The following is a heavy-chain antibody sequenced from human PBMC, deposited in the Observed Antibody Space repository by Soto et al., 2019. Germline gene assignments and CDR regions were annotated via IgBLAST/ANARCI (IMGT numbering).Heavy chain of an antibody. J-gene: IGHJ4*02. V-gene: IGHV4-34*01. CDR1: GGSFTGYY. CDR2: INHSGST. Sequence: SETLSLTCAVYGGSFTGYYWTWIRQPPGTGLEWIGEINHSGSTNYNPSLKSRVTISVDTSKNQFSLKLTSVTAADTAVYYCARDKITGLFDYWGQATLVT. D-gene: IGHD2-8*02. CDR3: ARDKITGLFDY.